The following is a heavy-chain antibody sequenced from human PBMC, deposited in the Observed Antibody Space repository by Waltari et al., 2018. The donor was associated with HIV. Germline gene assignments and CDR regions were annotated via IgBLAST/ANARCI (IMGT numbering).Heavy chain of an antibody. CDR3: AKDHFARNSLWDAFDI. Sequence: EGELVESGGGLVLPGGSMRLSCVGTGFLLGAYVMSWVRQAPGKGLEWVSSTGVAVDHAYYADSVKGRFTIYRDHSKKTLHLQMSSLRAEDTAVYYCAKDHFARNSLWDAFDIWGQGTMVTVSS. J-gene: IGHJ3*02. CDR2: TGVAVDHA. D-gene: IGHD2-21*01. CDR1: GFLLGAYV. V-gene: IGHV3-23*04.